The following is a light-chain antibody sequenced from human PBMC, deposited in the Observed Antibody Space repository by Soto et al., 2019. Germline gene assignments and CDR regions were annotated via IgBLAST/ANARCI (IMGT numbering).Light chain of an antibody. CDR2: GAS. CDR3: QQYNKWVT. J-gene: IGKJ5*01. CDR1: QSVSAN. Sequence: EVVMTQSPATLSVSPGERATLSCRASQSVSANLAWYQQKPGQAPRLLIYGASSRATGIPARVSGSGSGTDFTLTISSLQSEDFAVYYCQQYNKWVTFGPGTRLEIE. V-gene: IGKV3-15*01.